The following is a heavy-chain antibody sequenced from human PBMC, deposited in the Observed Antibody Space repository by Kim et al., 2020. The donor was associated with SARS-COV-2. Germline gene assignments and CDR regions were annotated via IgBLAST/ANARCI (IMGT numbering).Heavy chain of an antibody. D-gene: IGHD3-10*01. CDR1: GGSISSSSYY. J-gene: IGHJ2*01. V-gene: IGHV4-39*01. CDR2: IYYSGST. Sequence: SETLSLTCTVSGGSISSSSYYWGWIRQPPGKGLEWIGSIYYSGSTYYNPSLKSRVTISVDTSKNQFSLKLSSVTAADTAVYYCARHPLEDGGSGRNWHCGDFDLWGRGTLVTVSS. CDR3: ARHPLEDGGSGRNWHCGDFDL.